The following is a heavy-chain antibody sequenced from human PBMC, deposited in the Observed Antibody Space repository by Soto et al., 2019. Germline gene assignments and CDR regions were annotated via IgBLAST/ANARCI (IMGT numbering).Heavy chain of an antibody. J-gene: IGHJ4*02. CDR2: IGDNGGST. CDR1: GFTFSSSP. D-gene: IGHD4-4*01. CDR3: SKLTVASGTSD. V-gene: IGHV3-23*01. Sequence: EVQLLESGGGLVQPGGSLRLSCGVSGFTFSSSPMSWVRQAPGKGLEWVSAIGDNGGSTYYADSVRGRFTISRDNSKNTLYLQMNSLRAEDSAVYYCSKLTVASGTSDWGQGTLVAVS.